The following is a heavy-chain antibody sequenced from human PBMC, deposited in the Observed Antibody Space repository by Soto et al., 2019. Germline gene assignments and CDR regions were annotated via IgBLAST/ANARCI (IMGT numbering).Heavy chain of an antibody. J-gene: IGHJ4*02. Sequence: EVQLVDSGGDLVQPGGSLRLSCAASGFTFSTYWMSWVRQAPGKGLEWVANIDPDGSQKYYVDSVKGRFTISRDNAKNSLYLQMNSLRAEDTAVYYCARDMGPSGAYGYWGQGTVVTVSS. CDR3: ARDMGPSGAYGY. CDR2: IDPDGSQK. D-gene: IGHD1-26*01. CDR1: GFTFSTYW. V-gene: IGHV3-7*03.